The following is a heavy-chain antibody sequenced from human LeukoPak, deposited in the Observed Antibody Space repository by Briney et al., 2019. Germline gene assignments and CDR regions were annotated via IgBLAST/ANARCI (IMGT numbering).Heavy chain of an antibody. CDR3: ARASIDGSGRHYFDY. Sequence: ASVKVSCKTSGYTFTGYYIQWVRQAPGQGLEWMGWINPNSRGTKNAQKFQGRVTMTRDTSISTAYMELSSLRSDDTAIYYCARASIDGSGRHYFDYWGQGTLVTVSS. V-gene: IGHV1-2*02. CDR1: GYTFTGYY. J-gene: IGHJ4*02. CDR2: INPNSRGT. D-gene: IGHD3-10*01.